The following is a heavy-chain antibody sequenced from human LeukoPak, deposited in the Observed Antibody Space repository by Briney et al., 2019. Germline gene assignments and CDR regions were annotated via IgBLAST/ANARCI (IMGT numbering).Heavy chain of an antibody. Sequence: ASVKVSRKASGYTFTSYAMHWVRQAPGQRLEWMGWINAGNGNTKYSQKFQGRVTMTEDTSTDTAYMELSSLRSEDTAVYYCATVEFDYWGQGTLVTVSS. CDR2: INAGNGNT. CDR1: GYTFTSYA. J-gene: IGHJ4*02. CDR3: ATVEFDY. V-gene: IGHV1-3*01.